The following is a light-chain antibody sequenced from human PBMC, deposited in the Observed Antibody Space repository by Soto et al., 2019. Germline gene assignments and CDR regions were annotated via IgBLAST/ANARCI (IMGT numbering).Light chain of an antibody. CDR3: QQTYSTPIT. J-gene: IGKJ5*01. Sequence: DIQMTQSPSSLSASVGDRVTISCRASHIISDYLNWFQQKPGIAPQLLLYAASTLQSGVPSRFSGSGSGTDFTLTISSLQPEDSGTYYCQQTYSTPITFGQGTRLEIK. CDR1: HIISDY. V-gene: IGKV1-39*01. CDR2: AAS.